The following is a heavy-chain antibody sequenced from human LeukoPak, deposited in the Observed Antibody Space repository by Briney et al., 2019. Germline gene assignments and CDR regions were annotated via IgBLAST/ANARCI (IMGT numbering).Heavy chain of an antibody. D-gene: IGHD1-26*01. V-gene: IGHV4-59*08. J-gene: IGHJ4*02. CDR2: IYSSGST. CDR3: ARHESAVGALFH. CDR1: GGTISRYY. Sequence: SETLSLTCTVSGGTISRYYWSWIRQSPGKGLEWIGYIYSSGSTNSSPSLKSRLSTSVDTSKNQFSLNPRSVTAADTAVYYCARHESAVGALFHWGQGMLVTVSS.